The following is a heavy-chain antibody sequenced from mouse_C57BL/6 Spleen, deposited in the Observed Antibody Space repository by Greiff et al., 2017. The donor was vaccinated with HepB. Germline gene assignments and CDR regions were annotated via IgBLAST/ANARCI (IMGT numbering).Heavy chain of an antibody. CDR2: ISSGSSTI. CDR1: GFTFSDYG. J-gene: IGHJ3*01. D-gene: IGHD2-4*01. Sequence: EVNVVESGGGLVKPGGSLKLSCAASGFTFSDYGMHWVRQAPEKGLEWVAYISSGSSTIYYADTVKGRFTISRDNAKNTLFLQMTSLRSEDTAMYYCARPIYYDYDKRFAYWGQGTLVTVSA. V-gene: IGHV5-17*01. CDR3: ARPIYYDYDKRFAY.